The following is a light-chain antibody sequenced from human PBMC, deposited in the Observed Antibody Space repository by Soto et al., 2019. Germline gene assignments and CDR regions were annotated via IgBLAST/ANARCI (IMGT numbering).Light chain of an antibody. J-gene: IGKJ4*01. Sequence: DIQMTQSPSFVSASVGDRVTITCRASQDISKWLAWYQQKPGRAPKILIFAASTLQRGFPSRFSGSGSGTDFTLTISSLQPEDSATYYCQQADSIPLTFGGGTKVDFK. CDR3: QQADSIPLT. CDR1: QDISKW. V-gene: IGKV1-12*01. CDR2: AAS.